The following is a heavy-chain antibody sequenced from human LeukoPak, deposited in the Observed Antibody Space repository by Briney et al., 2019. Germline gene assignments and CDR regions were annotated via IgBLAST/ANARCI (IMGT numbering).Heavy chain of an antibody. D-gene: IGHD2-15*01. CDR3: ARGGRNWDPSIELDY. CDR2: ISAYNGNT. Sequence: GASVKVSCKASGYTFTSYGISWVRQAPGQGLEWMGWISAYNGNTNYAQKLQGRVTMTTDTSTSTAYMELRSLRSDDTAVYYCARGGRNWDPSIELDYWGQGTLVTVSS. V-gene: IGHV1-18*01. J-gene: IGHJ4*02. CDR1: GYTFTSYG.